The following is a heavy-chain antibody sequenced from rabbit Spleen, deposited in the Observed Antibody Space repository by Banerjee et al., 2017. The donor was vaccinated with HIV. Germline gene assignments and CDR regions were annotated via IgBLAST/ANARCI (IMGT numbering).Heavy chain of an antibody. CDR3: ARDTGSSFSSYGMDL. Sequence: QSLEESGGDLVKPEGSLTLTCTASGFSFNVDYVMCWVRQAPGKGLEWIACIDTGSRDFTYYASWAKGRFTISKTSSTTVTLQMTSLTVADTATYFCARDTGSSFSSYGMDLWGQGTLVTVS. CDR1: GFSFNVDYV. J-gene: IGHJ6*01. D-gene: IGHD8-1*01. CDR2: IDTGSRDFT. V-gene: IGHV1S40*01.